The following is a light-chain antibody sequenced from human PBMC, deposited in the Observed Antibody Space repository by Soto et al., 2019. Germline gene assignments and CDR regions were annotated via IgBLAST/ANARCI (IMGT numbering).Light chain of an antibody. CDR2: KAS. CDR1: QSISYW. CDR3: QQYNSYLYT. Sequence: DIQMTQSPSTLSVSVGDRVTITCRASQSISYWLAWYQQKPGKAPKLLIYKASTLESGVPSRFSGSGSGTEFTLTISGLQPDDFATYYCQQYNSYLYTFGQGTQLEIK. J-gene: IGKJ2*01. V-gene: IGKV1-5*03.